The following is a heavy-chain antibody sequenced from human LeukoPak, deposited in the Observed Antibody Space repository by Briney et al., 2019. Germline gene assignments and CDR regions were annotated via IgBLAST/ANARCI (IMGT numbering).Heavy chain of an antibody. J-gene: IGHJ6*03. D-gene: IGHD6-6*01. CDR3: ARSIQWREYNSSSYYYYTDV. Sequence: ASVKVSCKASGYTFTGYYMHWVRQAPGQGLEWMGWINPNSGGTNYAQKFQGRVTMTRDTSISTAYMELSRLRSDDTAVYYCARSIQWREYNSSSYYYYTDVWGKGTTVTVSS. CDR1: GYTFTGYY. CDR2: INPNSGGT. V-gene: IGHV1-2*02.